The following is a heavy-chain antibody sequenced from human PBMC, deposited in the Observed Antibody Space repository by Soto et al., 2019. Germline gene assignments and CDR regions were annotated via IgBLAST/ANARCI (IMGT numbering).Heavy chain of an antibody. CDR1: GDSVSSNTVA. D-gene: IGHD3-22*01. CDR3: ARSGPGGYIDY. J-gene: IGHJ4*02. Sequence: PSQTLSLTCAISGDSVSSNTVAWKWIRQSPSRGLEWLGRAYYRSKWYNHYAVSVKGRITVNPDTSKNQFSLQLNSVTPEDTAVYYCARSGPGGYIDYWGQGTLVTVSS. CDR2: AYYRSKWYN. V-gene: IGHV6-1*01.